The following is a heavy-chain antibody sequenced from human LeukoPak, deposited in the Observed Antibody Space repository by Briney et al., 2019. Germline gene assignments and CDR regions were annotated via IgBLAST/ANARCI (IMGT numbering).Heavy chain of an antibody. CDR3: TTDRGSGSYFDY. D-gene: IGHD1-26*01. CDR2: IKSKTDGGTT. CDR1: GFTFSIAW. Sequence: GGSLRLSCAASGFTFSIAWMNWVRQAPGKGLEWVGRIKSKTDGGTTDYAAPLKGTFTISRDDSKNTLYLQMNSLKTEDTAVYYCTTDRGSGSYFDYWGQGTLVTVSS. J-gene: IGHJ4*02. V-gene: IGHV3-15*01.